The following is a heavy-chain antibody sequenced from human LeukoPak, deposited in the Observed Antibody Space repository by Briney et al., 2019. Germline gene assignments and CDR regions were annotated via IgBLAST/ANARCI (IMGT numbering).Heavy chain of an antibody. J-gene: IGHJ4*02. CDR3: ASLSGYYGTFDS. CDR2: IYYSGST. V-gene: IGHV4-59*08. CDR1: GGSISIYY. Sequence: RPSETLSLTCTVSGGSISIYYWNWIRQPPGKGLEWIGYIYYSGSTNYNPSLKSPVTMSVDTTKNQFSLKLTSVTAADTAVYYCASLSGYYGTFDSWGQGTLVTVSS. D-gene: IGHD3-22*01.